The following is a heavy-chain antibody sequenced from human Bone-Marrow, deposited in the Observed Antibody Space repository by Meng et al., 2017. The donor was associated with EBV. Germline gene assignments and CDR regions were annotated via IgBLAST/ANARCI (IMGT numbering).Heavy chain of an antibody. J-gene: IGHJ4*02. CDR1: GFTFSSYA. Sequence: EVHLLESXXGLVQXGGSLRLSCAASGFTFSSYAMSWVRQAPGKGLEWVSAISGSGGSTFYADSVKGRFTISRDNSKKTLYLQMNSLRAEDTAVYYCAKDVGKSRRVLDYWGQGTLVTVSS. CDR3: AKDVGKSRRVLDY. V-gene: IGHV3-23*01. CDR2: ISGSGGST. D-gene: IGHD2-15*01.